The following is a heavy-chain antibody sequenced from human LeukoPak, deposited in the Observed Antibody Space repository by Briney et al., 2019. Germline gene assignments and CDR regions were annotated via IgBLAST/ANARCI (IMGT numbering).Heavy chain of an antibody. Sequence: ASVKVSCKASGYTFTSYDINWVRQATGQGLEWMGWMNPNSGNTGYAQKFQGRVTMTRNTSISTAYMELSSLRSEDTAVYYCARWKLVRRENSYYYYGMDVWGQGTTVTVSS. J-gene: IGHJ6*02. CDR1: GYTFTSYD. CDR3: ARWKLVRRENSYYYYGMDV. V-gene: IGHV1-8*01. D-gene: IGHD6-13*01. CDR2: MNPNSGNT.